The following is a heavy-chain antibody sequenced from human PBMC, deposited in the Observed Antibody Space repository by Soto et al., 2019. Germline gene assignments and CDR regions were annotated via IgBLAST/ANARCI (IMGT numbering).Heavy chain of an antibody. CDR1: GYTFTSYD. V-gene: IGHV1-8*01. D-gene: IGHD6-13*01. CDR2: MSPQSGNT. J-gene: IGHJ4*02. CDR3: ARGVDAGLDY. Sequence: ASVKVSCKASGYTFTSYDINWVRQATGQGLKWMGWMSPQSGNTGYAQNFQGRVIMTRDTSINTAYLELSSLRSEDTAVYYCARGVDAGLDYWGQGALVTVSS.